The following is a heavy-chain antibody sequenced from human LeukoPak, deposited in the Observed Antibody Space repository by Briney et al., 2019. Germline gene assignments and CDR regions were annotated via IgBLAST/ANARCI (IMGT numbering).Heavy chain of an antibody. D-gene: IGHD6-13*01. CDR3: AGDIAAINIPGSRLDP. Sequence: SETLSLTCTVSGGSISNDFGSWIRQPPGKGLEWIGYISYSGITNYNPSLKSRVTISVDTSKNQFSLRLRSVTAADTAVYFCAGDIAAINIPGSRLDPWGQGTLVTVSS. J-gene: IGHJ5*02. CDR1: GGSISNDF. CDR2: ISYSGIT. V-gene: IGHV4-59*08.